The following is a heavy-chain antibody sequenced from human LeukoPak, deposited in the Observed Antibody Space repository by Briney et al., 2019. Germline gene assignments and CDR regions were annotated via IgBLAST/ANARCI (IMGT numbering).Heavy chain of an antibody. J-gene: IGHJ4*02. D-gene: IGHD6-6*01. CDR3: ARGGGQLVFDY. CDR1: GXSISRGGYY. V-gene: IGHV4-31*03. CDR2: IYYSGST. Sequence: SQTLSLTCTVSGXSISRGGYYWSWIRQHPGKGLEWIGYIYYSGSTYYNPSLKSRVTISVDTSKNQFSLKLSSVTAADTAVYYCARGGGQLVFDYWGQGILVTVSS.